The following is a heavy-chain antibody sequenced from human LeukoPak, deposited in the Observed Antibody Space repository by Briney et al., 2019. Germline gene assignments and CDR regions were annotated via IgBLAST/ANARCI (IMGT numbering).Heavy chain of an antibody. CDR1: GFTFSSYW. D-gene: IGHD3-9*01. CDR2: ISSSSSYI. CDR3: ARGLAPHYDILTGYSNYWYFDL. Sequence: AGGSLRLSCAASGFTFSSYWMSWVRQAPGKGLEWVSSISSSSSYIYYADSVKGRFTISRDNAKNSLYLQMNSLRAEDTAVYYCARGLAPHYDILTGYSNYWYFDLWGRGTLVTVSS. J-gene: IGHJ2*01. V-gene: IGHV3-21*01.